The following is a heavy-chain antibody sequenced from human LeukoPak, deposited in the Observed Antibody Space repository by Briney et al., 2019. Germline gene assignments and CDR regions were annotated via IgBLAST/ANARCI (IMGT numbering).Heavy chain of an antibody. CDR3: ARPYYYDSSGSTEGAFDY. J-gene: IGHJ4*02. D-gene: IGHD3-22*01. V-gene: IGHV5-51*01. CDR1: GYSFTSYW. Sequence: GESLKISCKGSGYSFTSYWIGWVRQMPGKGLEWMGIIYPGDSDTRYSPSFQGQATISADKSISTAYLQWSSLKASDTAMYYCARPYYYDSSGSTEGAFDYWGQGTLVTVSS. CDR2: IYPGDSDT.